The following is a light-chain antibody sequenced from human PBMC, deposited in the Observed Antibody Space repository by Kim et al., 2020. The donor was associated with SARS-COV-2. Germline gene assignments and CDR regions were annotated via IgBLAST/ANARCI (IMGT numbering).Light chain of an antibody. V-gene: IGKV3-20*01. Sequence: LSPGERATLSCRASQSVTSSYLACYQQKPGQTPRLLIYGASSRATGIPDRFSGSGSGTDFTLTISRLEPEDFAVYYCQQYGSSPRFGGGTKVDIK. CDR3: QQYGSSPR. CDR2: GAS. CDR1: QSVTSSY. J-gene: IGKJ4*01.